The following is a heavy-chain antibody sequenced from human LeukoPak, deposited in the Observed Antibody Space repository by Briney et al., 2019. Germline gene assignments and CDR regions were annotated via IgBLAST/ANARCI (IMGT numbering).Heavy chain of an antibody. V-gene: IGHV3-30*18. CDR2: ISYDGSNT. CDR1: GFTFSSYG. Sequence: GRSLRLSCAASGFTFSSYGMHWVRQAPGKGLEWVAVISYDGSNTYYADSVKGRFTISRDNSKNTLYLQMNSLRAEDTAVYYCAKDRERGAGSRFFDYWGQGTLVTVSS. CDR3: AKDRERGAGSRFFDY. J-gene: IGHJ4*02. D-gene: IGHD3-10*01.